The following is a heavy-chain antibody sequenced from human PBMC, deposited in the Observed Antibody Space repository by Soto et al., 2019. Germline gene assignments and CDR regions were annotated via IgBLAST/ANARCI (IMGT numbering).Heavy chain of an antibody. J-gene: IGHJ6*03. CDR3: ASDHYDFWSGYYRYYYMDV. D-gene: IGHD3-3*01. Sequence: ASVKVSCKASGYTFTSYYMHWVRQAPGQGLEKKGKINPSGGSTSYAQKFQGRVTMTRDTSTSTVYMELSSLRSEDTAVFYCASDHYDFWSGYYRYYYMDVWGKGTTVTVSS. V-gene: IGHV1-46*03. CDR2: INPSGGST. CDR1: GYTFTSYY.